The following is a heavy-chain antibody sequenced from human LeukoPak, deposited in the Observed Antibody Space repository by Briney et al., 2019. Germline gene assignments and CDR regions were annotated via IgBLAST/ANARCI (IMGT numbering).Heavy chain of an antibody. V-gene: IGHV4-59*02. J-gene: IGHJ4*02. D-gene: IGHD2-15*01. CDR1: GGSVSGYY. CDR3: ARIHRYCSGGACYVLDN. CDR2: VYYSGST. Sequence: SETLSLTCVVSGGSVSGYYWGWIRQPPGRGLEWIGYVYYSGSTDYNPSFKSRITISVDTSRNQFSLQLSSVTAADTAVYYCARIHRYCSGGACYVLDNWGQGTLVAVSS.